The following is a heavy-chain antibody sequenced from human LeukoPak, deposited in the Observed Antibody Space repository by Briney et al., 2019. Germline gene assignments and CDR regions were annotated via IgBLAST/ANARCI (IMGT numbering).Heavy chain of an antibody. D-gene: IGHD2-2*01. CDR2: TSDSGGTT. J-gene: IGHJ4*02. V-gene: IGHV3-23*01. Sequence: TGGSLRLSCAVSGFTFSSFAMSWVRQAPGKGLEWVSVTSDSGGTTFYADSVKGRFTISRDNSKNTLYLQMNSLRAEDTAIYYCAKEVVPGTSRSFDYWGQGTLVTVSS. CDR3: AKEVVPGTSRSFDY. CDR1: GFTFSSFA.